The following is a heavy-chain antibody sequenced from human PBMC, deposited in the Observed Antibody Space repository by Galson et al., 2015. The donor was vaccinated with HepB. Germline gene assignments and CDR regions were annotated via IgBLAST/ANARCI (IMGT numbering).Heavy chain of an antibody. Sequence: QSGAEVKKPGESLKISCKGSGYSFTSYWIGWVRQMPGKGLEWMGIIYPGDSDTRYSPSFQGQVTISADKSISTAYLQWSSLKASDTAMYYCAREYCSSTSCYLQGDGMDVWGQGTTVTVSS. J-gene: IGHJ6*02. CDR3: AREYCSSTSCYLQGDGMDV. V-gene: IGHV5-51*01. D-gene: IGHD2-2*01. CDR1: GYSFTSYW. CDR2: IYPGDSDT.